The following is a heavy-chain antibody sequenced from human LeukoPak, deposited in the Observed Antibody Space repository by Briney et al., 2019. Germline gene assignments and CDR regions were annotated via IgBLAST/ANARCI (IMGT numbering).Heavy chain of an antibody. V-gene: IGHV4-59*08. J-gene: IGHJ4*02. CDR2: IDYSGST. CDR3: ARLNGGN. D-gene: IGHD4-23*01. Sequence: SETLSLTCTVSGGSISRYYWSWIRQPPGKGLEWIGYIDYSGSTAYNPSLNGRVAVSVDTSKNQFSLKLRSVTAADTAVYYCARLNGGNWGPGILVTVSS. CDR1: GGSISRYY.